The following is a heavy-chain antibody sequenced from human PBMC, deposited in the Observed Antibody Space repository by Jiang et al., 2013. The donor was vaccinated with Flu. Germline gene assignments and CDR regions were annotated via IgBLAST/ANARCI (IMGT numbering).Heavy chain of an antibody. J-gene: IGHJ4*02. CDR3: ARHIVGATTDFDY. V-gene: IGHV4-39*01. D-gene: IGHD1-26*01. CDR2: IYYSGST. CDR1: GGSISSSSYY. Sequence: GLVKPSETLSLTCTVSGGSISSSSYYWGWIRQPPGKGLEWIGSIYYSGSTYYNPSLKSRVTISVDTSKNQFSLKLSSVTAADTAVYYCARHIVGATTDFDYWGQGTLVTVSS.